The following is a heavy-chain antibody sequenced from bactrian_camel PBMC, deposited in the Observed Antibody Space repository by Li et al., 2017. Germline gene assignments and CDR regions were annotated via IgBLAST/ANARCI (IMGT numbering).Heavy chain of an antibody. Sequence: HVQLVESGGGSVQIGGSLTLACAASRGFDDADAEWGWFRQAPGKERERVSTITSHPGTTYYADSVKSRFTGARDNAKNTVYLEMNSLKPEDTGVYYCCHGVVDFGCWGQGTQVTVS. CDR1: RGFDDADAE. J-gene: IGHJ6*01. CDR2: ITSHPGTT. V-gene: IGHV3S63*01. D-gene: IGHD2*01. CDR3: CHGVVDFGC.